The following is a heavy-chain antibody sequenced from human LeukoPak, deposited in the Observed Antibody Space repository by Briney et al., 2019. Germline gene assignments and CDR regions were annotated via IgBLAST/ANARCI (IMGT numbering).Heavy chain of an antibody. CDR2: ISSSSSYI. V-gene: IGHV3-21*01. Sequence: GGSLRLSCAASGFTFSSYSMNWVRQAPGKGLEWVSSISSSSSYIYYADSVKGRFTISRDNAKNSLYLQMNSLRAEDTAAYYCARDIPYYYDSSGYLYPYYYYYMDVWGKGTTVTISS. J-gene: IGHJ6*03. CDR3: ARDIPYYYDSSGYLYPYYYYYMDV. D-gene: IGHD3-22*01. CDR1: GFTFSSYS.